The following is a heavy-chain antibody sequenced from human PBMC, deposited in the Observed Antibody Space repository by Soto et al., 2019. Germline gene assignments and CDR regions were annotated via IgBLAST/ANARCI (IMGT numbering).Heavy chain of an antibody. CDR3: ARVICSGGSCYLDY. D-gene: IGHD2-15*01. CDR1: GGSTSSYY. CDR2: IYYSGST. Sequence: SETLSLTCTVSGGSTSSYYWSWIRQPPGKGLEWIGYIYYSGSTNYNPSLKSRVTISVDTSKNQFSLKLSSVTAADTAVYYCARVICSGGSCYLDYWGQGTLVTVSS. J-gene: IGHJ4*02. V-gene: IGHV4-59*01.